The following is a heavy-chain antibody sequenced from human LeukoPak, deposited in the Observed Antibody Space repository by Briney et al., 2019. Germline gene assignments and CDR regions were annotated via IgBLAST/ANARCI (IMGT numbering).Heavy chain of an antibody. J-gene: IGHJ1*01. CDR3: AKDPPEVERGRGDFQH. Sequence: GASVKVSCKASGYTFTSYGISWVRQAPGKGLEWVSAISGSGGSTYYADSVKGRFTISRDNSKNTLYLQMNSLRAEDTAVYYCAKDPPEVERGRGDFQHWGQGTLVTVSS. CDR2: ISGSGGST. V-gene: IGHV3-23*01. CDR1: GYTFTSYG. D-gene: IGHD2-15*01.